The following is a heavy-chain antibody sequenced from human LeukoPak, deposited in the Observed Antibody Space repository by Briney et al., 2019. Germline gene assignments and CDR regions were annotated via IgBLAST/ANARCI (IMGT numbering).Heavy chain of an antibody. CDR3: ARDHYDILTGYYPPYYYYMDV. Sequence: GASVKVSCKASGYTFTSYAMNWVRQAPGQGLEWMGWINTNTGNPTYAQGFTGRFVFSLDTSVSTAYLQISSLKAEDTAVYYCARDHYDILTGYYPPYYYYMDVWGKGTTVTVSS. D-gene: IGHD3-9*01. CDR2: INTNTGNP. CDR1: GYTFTSYA. J-gene: IGHJ6*03. V-gene: IGHV7-4-1*02.